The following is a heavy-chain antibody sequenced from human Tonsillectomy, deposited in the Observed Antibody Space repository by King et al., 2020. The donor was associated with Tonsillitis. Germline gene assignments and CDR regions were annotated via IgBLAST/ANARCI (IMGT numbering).Heavy chain of an antibody. CDR3: VRNPVPYYFGPGQRYYYGMDV. CDR1: GGSISSGNYY. D-gene: IGHD3-10*01. Sequence: QLQESGPGLVKPSETLSLTCTVSGGSISSGNYYWGWIRQPPGKGLEWIGSTYYIGSTYYNPSLKSRVTISVDTSKNQFSLKLSSVTATDTAVYYCVRNPVPYYFGPGQRYYYGMDVWGQGTTVTVSS. CDR2: TYYIGST. V-gene: IGHV4-39*01. J-gene: IGHJ6*02.